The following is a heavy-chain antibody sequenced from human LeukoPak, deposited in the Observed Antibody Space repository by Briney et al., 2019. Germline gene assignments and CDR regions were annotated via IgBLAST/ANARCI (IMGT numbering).Heavy chain of an antibody. CDR3: ASTSRDVAVTGYYFHY. CDR1: GLIFSNHA. CDR2: ISENGFDT. D-gene: IGHD6-19*01. V-gene: IGHV3-23*01. J-gene: IGHJ4*02. Sequence: QAGGSLRLSCAVSGLIFSNHAMYWVRQAPGKGLEWASAISENGFDTYYADSVRGRFTISRDNSKNTLYLQMSGLRIDDTAVYYCASTSRDVAVTGYYFHYWGQGTLVTASS.